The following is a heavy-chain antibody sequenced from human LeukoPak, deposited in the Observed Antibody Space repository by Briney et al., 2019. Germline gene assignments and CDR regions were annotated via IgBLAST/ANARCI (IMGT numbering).Heavy chain of an antibody. Sequence: SETLSLTCTVSGGSISSYYWSWIRQPPGKGLEWIGYIYYSGSTNYNPSLKSRVTISVDTSKNQFSLKLSSVTAAGTAVYYCARGKGSSWPERWGQGTLVTVSS. V-gene: IGHV4-59*01. CDR3: ARGKGSSWPER. J-gene: IGHJ4*02. D-gene: IGHD6-13*01. CDR2: IYYSGST. CDR1: GGSISSYY.